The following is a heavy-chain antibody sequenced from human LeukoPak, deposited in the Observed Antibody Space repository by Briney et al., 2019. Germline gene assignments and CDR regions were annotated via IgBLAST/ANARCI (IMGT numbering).Heavy chain of an antibody. V-gene: IGHV3-30*02. CDR3: AKDSSLTGYYNDGWFDP. CDR2: IRYDGSNK. D-gene: IGHD3-9*01. Sequence: GGSLRLSCAASGCTFSSYGMHWVRQAPGKGLEWVAFIRYDGSNKYYADSVKGRFTISRDNSKNTLYLQMNSLRAEDTAVYYCAKDSSLTGYYNDGWFDPWGQGTLVTVSS. CDR1: GCTFSSYG. J-gene: IGHJ5*02.